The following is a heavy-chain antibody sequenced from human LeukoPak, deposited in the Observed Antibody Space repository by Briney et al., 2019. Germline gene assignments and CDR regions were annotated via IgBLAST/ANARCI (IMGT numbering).Heavy chain of an antibody. V-gene: IGHV1-8*01. CDR2: MNHNSGNT. J-gene: IGHJ4*02. D-gene: IGHD3-10*01. CDR3: ARGTIGYYGSGTSYYFDY. Sequence: ASVKVSCKASGYTFTSYDINWVRQATGQGLEWMGWMNHNSGNTGYAQKFQGRVTMTRNTSISTPYMELSSLRSEDTAVYYCARGTIGYYGSGTSYYFDYWGQGTLVTVSS. CDR1: GYTFTSYD.